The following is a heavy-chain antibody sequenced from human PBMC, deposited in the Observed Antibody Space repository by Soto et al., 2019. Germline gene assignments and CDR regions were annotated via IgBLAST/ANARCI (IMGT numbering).Heavy chain of an antibody. CDR1: GGSISSSSYY. V-gene: IGHV4-39*01. D-gene: IGHD6-13*01. Sequence: QVQLQESGPGLVKPSETLSLTCTVSGGSISSSSYYWGWIRQPPGKGLEWIGSIYYSGNTYYNPSLKSRVAISVDTSKNQFSLKLSSVTAADTAVYYCARVMGAGAAAGPYYFDYWGQGTLVTVSS. CDR2: IYYSGNT. J-gene: IGHJ4*02. CDR3: ARVMGAGAAAGPYYFDY.